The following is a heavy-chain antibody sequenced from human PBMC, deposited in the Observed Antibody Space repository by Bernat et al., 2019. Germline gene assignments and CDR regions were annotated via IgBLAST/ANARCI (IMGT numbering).Heavy chain of an antibody. V-gene: IGHV3-33*01. CDR2: IWYDGSNK. CDR1: GFTFSSYG. J-gene: IGHJ4*02. D-gene: IGHD4-11*01. Sequence: QVQLVESGGGVVQPGRSLRLSCAASGFTFSSYGMHWVRQAPGKGLEWVAVIWYDGSNKYYADSVKGRFTISRDNSKNTQYLQMNSLRAEDTAVYYCARVVYSNSSYFGYWGQGTLVTVSS. CDR3: ARVVYSNSSYFGY.